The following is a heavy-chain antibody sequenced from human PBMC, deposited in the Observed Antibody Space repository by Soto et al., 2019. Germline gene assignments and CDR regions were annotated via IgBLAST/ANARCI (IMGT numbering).Heavy chain of an antibody. D-gene: IGHD3-10*01. Sequence: QVQLVQSGAEVKKPGSSVKVSCKTSGVSFNNNGIGWVRQAPGHGPEWMGGVSPPFRTSNYARKFQGRISITADASTGTGNTELSSLTSEDTAQDYYARLLYYGSGSYSPFGMDVWGQGTKVTVS. V-gene: IGHV1-69*01. CDR3: ARLLYYGSGSYSPFGMDV. J-gene: IGHJ6*02. CDR1: GVSFNNNG. CDR2: VSPPFRTS.